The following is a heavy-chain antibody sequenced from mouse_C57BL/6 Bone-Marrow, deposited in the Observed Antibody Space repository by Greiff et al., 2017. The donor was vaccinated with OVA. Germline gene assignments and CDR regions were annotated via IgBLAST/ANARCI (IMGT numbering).Heavy chain of an antibody. V-gene: IGHV1-82*01. J-gene: IGHJ2*01. D-gene: IGHD3-2*02. Sequence: SGPELVKPGASVKISCKASGYAFSSSWMNWVKQRPGKGLEWIGRIYPGDGDTNYNGKFKGKATLTADKSSSTAYMQLSSLTSEDSAVYFCARSSGYVDYFDYWGQGTTLTVSS. CDR1: GYAFSSSW. CDR3: ARSSGYVDYFDY. CDR2: IYPGDGDT.